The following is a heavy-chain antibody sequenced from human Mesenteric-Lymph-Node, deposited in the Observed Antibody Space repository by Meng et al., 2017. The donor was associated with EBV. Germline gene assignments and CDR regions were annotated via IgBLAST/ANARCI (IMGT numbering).Heavy chain of an antibody. CDR3: ARRPTGIDY. V-gene: IGHV4-34*12. Sequence: QLQQLGGVLLKSSVSLSLPFAVNGGSRGCAYWNWLRQPPGKGLEWIGDIIHGRSPSYKPSLKSRVTISKDTSKNQLSLMLSSVTAADTALYYCARRPTGIDYWGQGTLVTVSS. CDR1: GGSRGCAY. D-gene: IGHD2-8*02. CDR2: IIHGRSP. J-gene: IGHJ4*02.